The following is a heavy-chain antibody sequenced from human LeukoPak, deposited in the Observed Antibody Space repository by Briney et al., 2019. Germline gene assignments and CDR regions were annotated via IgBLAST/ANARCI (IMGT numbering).Heavy chain of an antibody. CDR1: GGSFSGYY. Sequence: TSETLSLTCAVYGGSFSGYYWSWIRQPPGKGLEWIGEINHSGSTNYNPSLKSRVTISVDTSKNQFSLKLSSVTAADTAVYYCAGGTQGIAAHTYYFDYWGQGTLVTVSS. D-gene: IGHD6-13*01. J-gene: IGHJ4*02. CDR2: INHSGST. CDR3: AGGTQGIAAHTYYFDY. V-gene: IGHV4-34*01.